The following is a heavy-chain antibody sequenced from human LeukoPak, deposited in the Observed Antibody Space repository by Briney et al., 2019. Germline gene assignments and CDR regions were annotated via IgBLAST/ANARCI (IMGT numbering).Heavy chain of an antibody. D-gene: IGHD3-10*01. V-gene: IGHV3-53*01. CDR2: LYSGGNT. Sequence: GGSLRLSCAASGFTVSNNYMSWVRQAPGKRLEWVSVLYSGGNTYYTDSVKGRFAISRDYSRNTVYLQMNSLRAEDTAVYYCARESGFGELFPYAFDIWGQGTVVTVSS. CDR3: ARESGFGELFPYAFDI. CDR1: GFTVSNNY. J-gene: IGHJ3*02.